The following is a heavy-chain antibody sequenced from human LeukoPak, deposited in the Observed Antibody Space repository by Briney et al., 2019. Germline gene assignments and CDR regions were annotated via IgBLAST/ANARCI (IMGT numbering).Heavy chain of an antibody. V-gene: IGHV1-18*01. D-gene: IGHD2-15*01. J-gene: IGHJ4*02. CDR2: ICVYNGNT. CDR1: RYTFTSYG. Sequence: AGVKVSRLASRYTFTSYGISWVRPAPGQGREWMGWICVYNGNTNYAQKLQSRVTMTTDTSTSTAYLELRSLRSDDTAVYYCARDILSGYCSGGSCWDFDYWVRGNLITVSS. CDR3: ARDILSGYCSGGSCWDFDY.